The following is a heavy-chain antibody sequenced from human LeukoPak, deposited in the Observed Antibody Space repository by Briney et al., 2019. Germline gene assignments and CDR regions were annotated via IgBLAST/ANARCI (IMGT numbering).Heavy chain of an antibody. CDR3: ARPMTTITNDAFDL. J-gene: IGHJ3*01. CDR1: GGPFRAYY. D-gene: IGHD4-11*01. V-gene: IGHV4-34*01. CDR2: INHSGST. Sequence: ETLSLTCAVFGGPFRAYYWSWIRPPSGKGLEWIGEINHSGSTNYNPSLKSRVTISVDPSKNQFSLKLSSVTAADTALYYCARPMTTITNDAFDLWGQGTMVTVSS.